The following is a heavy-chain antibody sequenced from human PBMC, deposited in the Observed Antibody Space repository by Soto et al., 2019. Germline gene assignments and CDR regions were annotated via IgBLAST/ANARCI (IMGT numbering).Heavy chain of an antibody. D-gene: IGHD3-3*01. CDR1: GGSISNYY. J-gene: IGHJ4*02. Sequence: SETLSLTCSVSGGSISNYYWSWIRQPPGKGLEWIGYVYYSGSTNYNPSLKSRVTISVDTSKKQFSLKLSSVTAADTAVYYCAIYNFGVFFDYWGQGTLVTVSS. V-gene: IGHV4-59*01. CDR2: VYYSGST. CDR3: AIYNFGVFFDY.